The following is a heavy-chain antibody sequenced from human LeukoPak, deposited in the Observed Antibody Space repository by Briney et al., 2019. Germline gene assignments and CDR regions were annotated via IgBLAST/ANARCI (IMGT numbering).Heavy chain of an antibody. J-gene: IGHJ4*02. V-gene: IGHV4-59*11. CDR3: ARDRHYYGDYYFDY. CDR1: GGSISSHY. Sequence: PSETLSLTCTVSGGSISSHYWSWIRQPPGKGLEWIGYIYNSGSTYYNPSLKSRLTMSVDTSKNQFSLKLSSVTAADTAVYYWARDRHYYGDYYFDYWGQGTLVTVSS. CDR2: IYNSGST. D-gene: IGHD4-17*01.